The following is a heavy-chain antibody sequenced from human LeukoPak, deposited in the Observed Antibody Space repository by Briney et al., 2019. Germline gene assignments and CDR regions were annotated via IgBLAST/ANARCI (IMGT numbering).Heavy chain of an antibody. V-gene: IGHV3-30*02. CDR2: IRYDGSNK. CDR3: AKGYCSGGSCPFDH. J-gene: IGHJ4*02. D-gene: IGHD2-15*01. Sequence: PGGSLRLSCAASGFTFSSYGMHWVRQAPGKGLEWVAFIRYDGSNKYYEDSVKGRFTISRDNSKNTQYLQMNSLRAEDTAVYYCAKGYCSGGSCPFDHWGQGTLVTVSS. CDR1: GFTFSSYG.